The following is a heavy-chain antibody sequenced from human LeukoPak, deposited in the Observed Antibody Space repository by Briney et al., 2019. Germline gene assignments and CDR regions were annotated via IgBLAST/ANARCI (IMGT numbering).Heavy chain of an antibody. J-gene: IGHJ5*02. Sequence: ASVKVSCKASGYTFTGYYMHWVRQAPGQGLEWMGWINPNSGGTNYAQKFQGRVTMTRDTSISTAYMELSSLRSEDTAVYYCARGYCSSTSCSKSVNWFDPWGQGTLVTVSS. CDR1: GYTFTGYY. D-gene: IGHD2-2*01. V-gene: IGHV1-2*02. CDR2: INPNSGGT. CDR3: ARGYCSSTSCSKSVNWFDP.